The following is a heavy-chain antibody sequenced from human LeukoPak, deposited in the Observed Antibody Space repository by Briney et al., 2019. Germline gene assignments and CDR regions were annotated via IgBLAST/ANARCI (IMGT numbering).Heavy chain of an antibody. CDR1: GASISSNY. V-gene: IGHV4-4*09. D-gene: IGHD4-11*01. Sequence: SETLSLTCTVSGASISSNYWSWIRQPPGKGLEWIGYIYGSWSTNYNPPLKSRVTISGDTSKNQVSLKLSFVTAADTALYFCARTTIVTRSAWFDPWGQGTLVTVSS. CDR3: ARTTIVTRSAWFDP. J-gene: IGHJ5*02. CDR2: IYGSWST.